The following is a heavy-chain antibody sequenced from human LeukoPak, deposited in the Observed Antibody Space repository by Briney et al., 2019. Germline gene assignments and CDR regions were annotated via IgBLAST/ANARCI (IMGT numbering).Heavy chain of an antibody. V-gene: IGHV4-34*01. J-gene: IGHJ4*02. CDR1: GGSFSGYY. CDR2: INHSGST. CDR3: ARFLYYGDYV. D-gene: IGHD4-17*01. Sequence: SETLSLTCAVYGGSFSGYYWSWIRQPPGKGLEWIGEINHSGSTNYNPSLKSRVTISVDTSKNQFSLKLSSVTAADTAVYYCARFLYYGDYVWGQGTLVTVSS.